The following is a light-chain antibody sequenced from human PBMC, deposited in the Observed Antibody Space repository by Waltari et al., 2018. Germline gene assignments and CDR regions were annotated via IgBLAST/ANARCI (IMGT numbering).Light chain of an antibody. V-gene: IGKV1-8*01. Sequence: AIRMTQSPSSFSVSTVARVTITCRASQGISTYLAWFQQKPGKAPKLLIHSASTLKSGAPSRFSGSGSGTDFTLTISCLQSEDFATYYCQQFYDYPWTFGQGTKVEIK. CDR2: SAS. CDR3: QQFYDYPWT. CDR1: QGISTY. J-gene: IGKJ1*01.